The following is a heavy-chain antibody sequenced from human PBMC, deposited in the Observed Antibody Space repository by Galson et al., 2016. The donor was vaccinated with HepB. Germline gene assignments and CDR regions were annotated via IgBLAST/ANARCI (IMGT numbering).Heavy chain of an antibody. D-gene: IGHD2-2*02. V-gene: IGHV4-61*01. CDR1: SDPVTSGTYY. CDR3: ARDEGFYNGMDV. J-gene: IGHJ6*02. Sequence: SETLSLTCTVSSDPVTSGTYYWSWVRQSPGKGLDWIGYIHDSGNTNYNPSIKSRVMISRDTSKNQFFLELTSVTAADTAVYYCARDEGFYNGMDVWGQGTTVTVAS. CDR2: IHDSGNT.